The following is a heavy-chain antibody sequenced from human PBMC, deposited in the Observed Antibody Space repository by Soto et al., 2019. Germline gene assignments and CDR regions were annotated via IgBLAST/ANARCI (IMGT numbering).Heavy chain of an antibody. Sequence: SLRLSCAASGFTFIIYVMHWVRQAPGKGLEWVAVISYGGSNKYYADSVKGRVTISRDNSNNTLYLQMNRLRAEDTAVYYCARDHYYDSSGLLRNGLVDYWGQGTLVTASS. D-gene: IGHD3-22*01. J-gene: IGHJ4*02. CDR1: GFTFIIYV. CDR3: ARDHYYDSSGLLRNGLVDY. CDR2: ISYGGSNK. V-gene: IGHV3-30*03.